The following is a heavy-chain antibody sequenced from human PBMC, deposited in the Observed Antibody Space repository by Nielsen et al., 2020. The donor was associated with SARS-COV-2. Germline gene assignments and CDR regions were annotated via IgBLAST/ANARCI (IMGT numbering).Heavy chain of an antibody. Sequence: WIRQPPGKGLVWVSRINSDGSSTSYADSVKGRFTISRDSAKNTLYLQMNSLRAEDTAVYYCARDVHYDYVWGSYRYNWFDPWGQGTLVTVSS. D-gene: IGHD3-16*02. J-gene: IGHJ5*02. CDR2: INSDGSST. V-gene: IGHV3-74*01. CDR3: ARDVHYDYVWGSYRYNWFDP.